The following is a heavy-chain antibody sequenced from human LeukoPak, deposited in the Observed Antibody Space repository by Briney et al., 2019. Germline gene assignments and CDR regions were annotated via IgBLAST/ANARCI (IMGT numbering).Heavy chain of an antibody. CDR1: GYTFTGYY. J-gene: IGHJ4*02. CDR2: INPNSGGT. CDR3: ARDLVGATETGEDC. Sequence: ASVKVSCKASGYTFTGYYMHWVRQAPGQGLEWMGWINPNSGGTNYAQKFQGRVTMTRDTSISTAYMELSRLRSDDTAVYYCARDLVGATETGEDCWGQGTLVTVSS. V-gene: IGHV1-2*02. D-gene: IGHD1-26*01.